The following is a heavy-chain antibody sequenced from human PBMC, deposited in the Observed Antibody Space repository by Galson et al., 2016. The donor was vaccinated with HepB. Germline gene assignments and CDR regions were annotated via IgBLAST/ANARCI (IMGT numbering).Heavy chain of an antibody. V-gene: IGHV6-1*01. CDR1: GDSVSNNSAA. J-gene: IGHJ3*02. CDR2: TYYRSKWFN. CDR3: AREADMGRESTTYDVFDI. Sequence: CAISGDSVSNNSAAWNWIRQSPSRGLEWLGRTYYRSKWFNDYAVSVMVRITINTDTSKNQVSLQLNSVTPEDTDMYFCAREADMGRESTTYDVFDIWGRGTMVTVSS. D-gene: IGHD3-10*01.